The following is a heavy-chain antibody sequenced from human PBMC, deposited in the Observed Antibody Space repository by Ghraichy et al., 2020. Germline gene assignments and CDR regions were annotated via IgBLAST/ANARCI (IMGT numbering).Heavy chain of an antibody. D-gene: IGHD6-19*01. Sequence: SETLSLTCTVSGVSISSHYWNWIRQPPGKGLEWIGYVRYSGSTDYNPSLKSRVTMSLDTSKSQFSLKLSFVTAADTAVYYCARAQWLAHDVFNPWGQGIMVTVS. CDR3: ARAQWLAHDVFNP. CDR2: VRYSGST. V-gene: IGHV4-59*11. J-gene: IGHJ3*01. CDR1: GVSISSHY.